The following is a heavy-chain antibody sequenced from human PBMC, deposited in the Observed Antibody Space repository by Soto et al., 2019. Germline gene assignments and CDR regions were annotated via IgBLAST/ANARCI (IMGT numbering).Heavy chain of an antibody. D-gene: IGHD6-13*01. V-gene: IGHV4-30-4*01. J-gene: IGHJ4*02. Sequence: SWIRQPPGKGLEWIGYIYYSGSTYYNPSLKSRVTISVDTSKNQFSLKLSSVTAADTAVYYCARVVIAAWDYFDYWGQGTLVTVSS. CDR3: ARVVIAAWDYFDY. CDR2: IYYSGST.